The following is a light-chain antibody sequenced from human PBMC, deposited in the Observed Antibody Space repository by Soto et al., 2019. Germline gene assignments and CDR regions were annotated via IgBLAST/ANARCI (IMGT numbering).Light chain of an antibody. CDR2: KAS. CDR3: QQYNNYSWT. V-gene: IGKV1-5*03. J-gene: IGKJ1*01. Sequence: DIQMTQSPSTLSASVGDRVTITCRASQSISSWLAWYQQKPGKAPKPLIYKASSLESGVPSRFSGSGSGTDFTLTISSLQPDDFANYYCQQYNNYSWTFGQGTKVEIK. CDR1: QSISSW.